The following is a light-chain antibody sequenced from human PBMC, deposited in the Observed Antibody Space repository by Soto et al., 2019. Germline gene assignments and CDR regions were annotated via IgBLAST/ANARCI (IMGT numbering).Light chain of an antibody. J-gene: IGKJ1*01. CDR3: QQYYSYPRT. Sequence: AIRMTQSPSSFSASTGDRVTITCRASQGISSYLAWYQQKPGEAPKLLIYAASTLQSSGPSRFSGSGSGTDFTLTISCLQSEDFPTYYWQQYYSYPRTFGQGNKVDIE. CDR2: AAS. V-gene: IGKV1-8*01. CDR1: QGISSY.